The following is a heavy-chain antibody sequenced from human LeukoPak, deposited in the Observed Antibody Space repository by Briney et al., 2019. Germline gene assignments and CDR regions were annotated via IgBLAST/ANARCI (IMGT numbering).Heavy chain of an antibody. J-gene: IGHJ6*02. CDR3: TRGPIQLWLYHGMDV. D-gene: IGHD5-18*01. Sequence: GGSLRLSCTVSGFTFGDHVMSWVRQAPGKGLEWVGFIRSKTYGGTTEYAASVKGRFIISRDDSTSIAYLQMNSLKTEDTAVYYCTRGPIQLWLYHGMDVWGQGTTVTVSS. V-gene: IGHV3-49*04. CDR2: IRSKTYGGTT. CDR1: GFTFGDHV.